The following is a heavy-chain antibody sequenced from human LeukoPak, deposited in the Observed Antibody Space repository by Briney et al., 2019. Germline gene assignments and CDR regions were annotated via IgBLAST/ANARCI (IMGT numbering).Heavy chain of an antibody. CDR2: INPNSGGT. D-gene: IGHD2-15*01. CDR1: GYTFTGYY. J-gene: IGHJ3*02. Sequence: PLASVKVSCKASGYTFTGYYMHWVRQAPGQGLEWMGWINPNSGGTNYAQKFQGRVTMTRDTSISTAYMELSRLRSDDTAVYYCASGPPIGYCSGGSCPHDAFDIWGQGTMVTVSS. V-gene: IGHV1-2*02. CDR3: ASGPPIGYCSGGSCPHDAFDI.